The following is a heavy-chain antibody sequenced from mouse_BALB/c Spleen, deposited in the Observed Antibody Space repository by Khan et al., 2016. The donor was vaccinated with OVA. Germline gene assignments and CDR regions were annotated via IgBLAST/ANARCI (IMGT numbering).Heavy chain of an antibody. D-gene: IGHD1-1*01. Sequence: EVELVESGGGLVRPGGSLKLSCAASGFSFSSYSMSWVRQTPEKRLAGVATISSGGSYTYYPDSVMGRFTISRHNAKNTLYLQMSSLKSEDTAMYYWTRHRDYYGSNPYVDYWCQGTTLTVTS. CDR1: GFSFSSYS. CDR3: TRHRDYYGSNPYVDY. J-gene: IGHJ2*01. V-gene: IGHV5-6-4*01. CDR2: ISSGGSYT.